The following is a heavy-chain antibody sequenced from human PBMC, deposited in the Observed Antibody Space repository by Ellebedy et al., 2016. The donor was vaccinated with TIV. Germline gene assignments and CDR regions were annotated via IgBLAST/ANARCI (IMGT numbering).Heavy chain of an antibody. V-gene: IGHV3-66*01. J-gene: IGHJ6*02. Sequence: GESLKISCAASGFTVSSTYMNWVRQAPGKGLEWVSVIYSAGSTYYADSVKGRFTFSRDISKNTLYLQMDSLRVEDTAVYYCARDPLTVTPEGFYYYGLDVWGQGTTVTVSS. CDR1: GFTVSSTY. CDR2: IYSAGST. CDR3: ARDPLTVTPEGFYYYGLDV. D-gene: IGHD4-11*01.